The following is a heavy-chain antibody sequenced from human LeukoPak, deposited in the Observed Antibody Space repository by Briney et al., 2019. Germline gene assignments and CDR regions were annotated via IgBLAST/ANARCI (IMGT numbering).Heavy chain of an antibody. CDR3: ASRSLDSSFDI. CDR1: GGTFSSYT. CDR2: IIPILGIA. V-gene: IGHV1-69*02. J-gene: IGHJ3*02. Sequence: SVKVSCKASGGTFSSYTISWVRQAPGQGLEWMGRIIPILGIANYAQKFQGRVTITADKSTSTAYMELSSLRSEDTAVYYCASRSLDSSFDIWGQGTMVTVSS.